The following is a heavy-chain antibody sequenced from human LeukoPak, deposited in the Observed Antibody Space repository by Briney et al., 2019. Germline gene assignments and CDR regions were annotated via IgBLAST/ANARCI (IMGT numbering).Heavy chain of an antibody. CDR2: ISYGNT. CDR3: ARDKAHGYGRYFDP. Sequence: SETLSLTCSVSGGSISTYYWNWIRQTPGKGLEWIGHISYGNTDYNPSLKSRVTISVDTSKNQFSLKLTSVTAADTAVYYCARDKAHGYGRYFDPWGQGALVTVSS. V-gene: IGHV4-59*01. CDR1: GGSISTYY. D-gene: IGHD5-18*01. J-gene: IGHJ5*02.